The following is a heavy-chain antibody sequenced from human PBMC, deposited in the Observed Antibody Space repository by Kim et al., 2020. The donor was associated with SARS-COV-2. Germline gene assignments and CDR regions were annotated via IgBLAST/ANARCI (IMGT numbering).Heavy chain of an antibody. CDR3: ARDGGLEMATIIYYGMDV. D-gene: IGHD5-12*01. CDR1: GFTFSSYA. V-gene: IGHV3-30*04. J-gene: IGHJ6*02. CDR2: ISYDGSNK. Sequence: GGSLRLSCAASGFTFSSYAMHWVRQAPGKGLEWVAVISYDGSNKYYADSVKGRFTISRDNSKNTLYLQMNSLRAEDTAVYYCARDGGLEMATIIYYGMDVWGQGTTVTVSS.